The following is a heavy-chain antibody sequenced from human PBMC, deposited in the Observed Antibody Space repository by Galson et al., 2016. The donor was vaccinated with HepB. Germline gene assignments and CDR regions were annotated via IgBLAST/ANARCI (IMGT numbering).Heavy chain of an antibody. CDR1: GGTFSSYA. V-gene: IGHV1-69*13. J-gene: IGHJ6*02. D-gene: IGHD2-15*01. CDR2: IIPIFHSA. CDR3: ARGKGSEDSGWYYYHYGMDV. Sequence: SVKVSCKASGGTFSSYAMNWVRHAPGQGLEWMGGIIPIFHSANYAPKFQGRVTMIADESTSTAYMELSSLRSEDTAVYYCARGKGSEDSGWYYYHYGMDVWGQGTTVTVSS.